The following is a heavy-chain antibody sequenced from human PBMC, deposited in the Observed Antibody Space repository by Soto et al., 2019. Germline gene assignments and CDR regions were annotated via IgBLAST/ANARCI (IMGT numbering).Heavy chain of an antibody. CDR3: ARELVDTDIAISYYYYYGMDV. J-gene: IGHJ6*02. Sequence: QVQLVQSGAEVKKPGSSVKVSCKASGGTFSSYAISWVRQAPGQGLEWMGGIIPIFGTANYAQKFQGRVTITADESTSTAYMELSSLRSEDTAVYYCARELVDTDIAISYYYYYGMDVWGQGTTVTVSS. CDR2: IIPIFGTA. CDR1: GGTFSSYA. D-gene: IGHD5-18*01. V-gene: IGHV1-69*01.